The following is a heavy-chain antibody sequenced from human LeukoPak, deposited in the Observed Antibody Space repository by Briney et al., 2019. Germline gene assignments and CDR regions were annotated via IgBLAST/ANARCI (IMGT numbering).Heavy chain of an antibody. CDR2: ISYDGSNK. J-gene: IGHJ4*02. CDR3: AGLFGYNSGWGFDY. D-gene: IGHD6-19*01. Sequence: PGGSLRLSCAASGFTFSRYGMHWVRQAPGKGLEWVAVISYDGSNKYYADSVKGRFTISRDNSKDTLYLQLNSLRAEDTAVYYCAGLFGYNSGWGFDYWGQGALVTVS. V-gene: IGHV3-30*03. CDR1: GFTFSRYG.